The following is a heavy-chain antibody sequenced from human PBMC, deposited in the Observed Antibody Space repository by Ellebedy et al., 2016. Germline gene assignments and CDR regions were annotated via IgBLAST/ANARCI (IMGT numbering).Heavy chain of an antibody. Sequence: GGSLRLSCAASGFTFSSYGMHWVRQAPGKGLEWVAVIWYDGSNKYYADSVKGRFTISRDNSKNTLYLQMNSLRAEDTAVYYCARVYCGGDCYSNWYFDLWGRGTLVTVSS. CDR2: IWYDGSNK. CDR3: ARVYCGGDCYSNWYFDL. D-gene: IGHD2-21*02. V-gene: IGHV3-33*01. J-gene: IGHJ2*01. CDR1: GFTFSSYG.